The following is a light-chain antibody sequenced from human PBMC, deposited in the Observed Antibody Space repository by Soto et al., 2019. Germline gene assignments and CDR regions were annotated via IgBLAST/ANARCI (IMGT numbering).Light chain of an antibody. CDR2: DPS. Sequence: EIVLTQSPATLSLSPGDRATLSCRASQSVSSSLACYQQKPGKAPRLLIYDPSNRATAIPARFSGSGSGTDFTLTISSLEPEDFAVYYCHQRSNWPRTFGQGTKVEI. CDR1: QSVSSS. J-gene: IGKJ1*01. V-gene: IGKV3-11*01. CDR3: HQRSNWPRT.